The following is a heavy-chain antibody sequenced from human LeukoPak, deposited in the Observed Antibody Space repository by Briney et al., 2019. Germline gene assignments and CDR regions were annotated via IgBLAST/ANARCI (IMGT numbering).Heavy chain of an antibody. Sequence: QTGGSLRLSCAASGFTFSSYGMHWVRQAPGKGLEWVAVISYDGSNKYYADSVKGRFTISRDNAKNSLYLQMNSLRAEDTAVYYCARETTMQHWGQGTLVTVSS. J-gene: IGHJ1*01. V-gene: IGHV3-30*03. D-gene: IGHD3-10*01. CDR3: ARETTMQH. CDR1: GFTFSSYG. CDR2: ISYDGSNK.